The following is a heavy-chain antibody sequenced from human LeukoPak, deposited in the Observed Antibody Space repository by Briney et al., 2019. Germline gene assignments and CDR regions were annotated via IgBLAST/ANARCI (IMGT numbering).Heavy chain of an antibody. CDR1: GYTFSNYG. V-gene: IGHV1-18*01. CDR2: ISAYNGNT. J-gene: IGHJ5*02. CDR3: AREVAGDDNWFDP. Sequence: ASVKVSCKASGYTFSNYGISWVRQAPGQGLEWMGWISAYNGNTNYAQKLQDRVTMTTDTSTSTAYMELRSLRSDDTAVYYCAREVAGDDNWFDPWGQGSLVTVSS. D-gene: IGHD4-17*01.